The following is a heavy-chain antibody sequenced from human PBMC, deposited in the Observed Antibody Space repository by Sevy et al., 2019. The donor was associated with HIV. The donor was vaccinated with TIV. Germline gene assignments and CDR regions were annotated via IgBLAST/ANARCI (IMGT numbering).Heavy chain of an antibody. CDR2: INPSGGST. CDR3: AGDRSITMVRGVRLGGGDY. Sequence: ASVKVSCKASGYTFTSYYMHWVRQAPGQGLEWMGIINPSGGSTSYAQKFQGRVTMTRDTSTSTVYMELSSLRSEDTAVYYCAGDRSITMVRGVRLGGGDYWGQGTLVTVSS. D-gene: IGHD3-10*01. CDR1: GYTFTSYY. J-gene: IGHJ4*02. V-gene: IGHV1-46*01.